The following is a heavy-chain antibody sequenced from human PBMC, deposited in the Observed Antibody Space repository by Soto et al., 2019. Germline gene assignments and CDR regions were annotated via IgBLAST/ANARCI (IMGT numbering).Heavy chain of an antibody. CDR3: AREDDYDFWSGYYRKNNWFDP. D-gene: IGHD3-3*01. V-gene: IGHV3-48*02. CDR1: GFTFSSYS. CDR2: ISSSSSTI. Sequence: GGSLRLSCAASGFTFSSYSMNWVRQAPGKGLEWVSYISSSSSTIYYADSVKGRFTISRDNAKNSLYLQMNSLRDEDTAVYYCAREDDYDFWSGYYRKNNWFDPWGQGTLVTVSS. J-gene: IGHJ5*02.